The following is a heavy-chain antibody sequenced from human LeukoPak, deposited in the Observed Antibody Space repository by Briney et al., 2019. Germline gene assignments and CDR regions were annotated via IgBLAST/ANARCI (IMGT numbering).Heavy chain of an antibody. Sequence: TSETLSLTCAVSGYSISSGYYWGWIRQPPGKGLEWIGSIYHSGSTYYNPSLKSRVTISVDTSKNQFSLKLSSVTAADTAVYYCARLAPYDGSGYYYVAEYFQHWGQGTLVTVSS. CDR3: ARLAPYDGSGYYYVAEYFQH. CDR1: GYSISSGYY. CDR2: IYHSGST. J-gene: IGHJ1*01. V-gene: IGHV4-38-2*01. D-gene: IGHD3-22*01.